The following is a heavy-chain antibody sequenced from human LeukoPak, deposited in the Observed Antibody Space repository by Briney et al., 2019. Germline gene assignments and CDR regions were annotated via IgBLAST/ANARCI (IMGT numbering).Heavy chain of an antibody. Sequence: GGSLRLSCAASAFTFIAYAMHCFRKTHVKELECISLISGDGGSTSYADSVKGRFTISRDNSKNSLYLQMNSLRTEDIAFYYCAKDNWRRYYYNFNFWGQGTLVTVSS. J-gene: IGHJ4*02. V-gene: IGHV3-43*02. CDR1: AFTFIAYA. D-gene: IGHD3-22*01. CDR3: AKDNWRRYYYNFNF. CDR2: ISGDGGST.